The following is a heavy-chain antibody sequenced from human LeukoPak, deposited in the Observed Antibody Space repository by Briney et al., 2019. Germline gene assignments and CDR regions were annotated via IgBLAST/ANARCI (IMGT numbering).Heavy chain of an antibody. CDR1: GFTFDIYA. V-gene: IGHV3-30*04. Sequence: GGSLRLSCAASGFTFDIYAMHWVRQAPGKGLEWVAVMSYDGSNKYYADSVKGRFTISRDNSRNTLHLLMSSLRVADTAVYYCARDQVELCSSGSCYVIDNWGPGTLVAVSS. CDR2: MSYDGSNK. CDR3: ARDQVELCSSGSCYVIDN. J-gene: IGHJ4*02. D-gene: IGHD2-15*01.